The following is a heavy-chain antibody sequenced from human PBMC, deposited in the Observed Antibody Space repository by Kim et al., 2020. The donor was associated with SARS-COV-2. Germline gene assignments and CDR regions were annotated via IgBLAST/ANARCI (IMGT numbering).Heavy chain of an antibody. CDR2: ISSSSSYI. Sequence: GGSLRLSCAASGFTFSSYSMNWVRQAPGKGLEWVSSISSSSSYIYYADSVKGRFTISRDNAKNSLYLQMNSLRAEDTAVYYCARDLPGIPINYYGSAFDIWGQGTMVTVSS. J-gene: IGHJ3*02. CDR1: GFTFSSYS. D-gene: IGHD3-10*01. CDR3: ARDLPGIPINYYGSAFDI. V-gene: IGHV3-21*01.